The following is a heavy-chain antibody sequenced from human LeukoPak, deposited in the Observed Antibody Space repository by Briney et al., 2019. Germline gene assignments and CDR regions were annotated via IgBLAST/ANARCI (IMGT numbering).Heavy chain of an antibody. J-gene: IGHJ6*03. V-gene: IGHV1-69*05. CDR2: LTPIFGTT. Sequence: GASVKVSCKASGGSFSSYAITWVRQAPGQGLEWVGGLTPIFGTTNYAQRFQGRVTITTDESRSTAYMELSSLRSEDTAVYYCARGSPSIAARRYYDYYLDVWGKGTTVTVSS. CDR1: GGSFSSYA. CDR3: ARGSPSIAARRYYDYYLDV. D-gene: IGHD6-6*01.